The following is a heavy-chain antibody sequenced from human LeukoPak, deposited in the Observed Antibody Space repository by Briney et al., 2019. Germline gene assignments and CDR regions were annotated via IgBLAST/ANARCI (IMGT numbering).Heavy chain of an antibody. CDR1: GGSFSGYY. D-gene: IGHD5-18*01. V-gene: IGHV4-34*01. CDR3: TRVGYSYVINDWSRTGLGAYPTKYYYHMDV. J-gene: IGHJ6*03. CDR2: INHSGST. Sequence: PSETLSLTCAVYGGSFSGYYWSWIRQPPGKGLEWIGEINHSGSTNYTPSLKSRVTISGDTYKNQFSMKLSSVTAADTAVYFRTRVGYSYVINDWSRTGLGAYPTKYYYHMDVWGKGTTVTVSS.